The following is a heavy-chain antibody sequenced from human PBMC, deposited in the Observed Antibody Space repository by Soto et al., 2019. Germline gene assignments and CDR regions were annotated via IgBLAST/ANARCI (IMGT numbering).Heavy chain of an antibody. V-gene: IGHV3-23*01. D-gene: IGHD6-13*01. CDR1: GFTFSSKS. CDR3: ARDESSRMYYFAY. Sequence: EVQLLESGGGLVQPGGFLRLSCAASGFTFSSKSMSWVRKHPGKGLEWVSGISGSGGSTYYADSVKGRLPISGDNSKNTLLLQMNSLRVEETAVYYCARDESSRMYYFAYWGQGTVVTVSS. CDR2: ISGSGGST. J-gene: IGHJ4*02.